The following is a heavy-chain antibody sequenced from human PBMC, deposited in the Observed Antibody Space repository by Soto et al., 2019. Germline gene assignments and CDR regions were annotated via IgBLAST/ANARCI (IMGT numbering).Heavy chain of an antibody. V-gene: IGHV3-30*18. CDR2: ISYDGRNK. Sequence: GSLRLSCAASGFTFSSYGMHWVRQAPGKGLEWVAVISYDGRNKYYADAVKGRFTISRDNSKNTLYLQMSSLRAEDTAVYYCVKDGSSGWPYFYDMDVWGQGTTVTVSS. J-gene: IGHJ6*02. D-gene: IGHD6-19*01. CDR1: GFTFSSYG. CDR3: VKDGSSGWPYFYDMDV.